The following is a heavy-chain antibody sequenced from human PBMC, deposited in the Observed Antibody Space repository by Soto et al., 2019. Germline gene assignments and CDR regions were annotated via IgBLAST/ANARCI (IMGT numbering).Heavy chain of an antibody. CDR1: GFTFNTYG. V-gene: IGHV3-33*08. CDR2: IWYDGSNK. D-gene: IGHD2-8*02. CDR3: ARADCTGAYCYSWPFYYGVDV. J-gene: IGHJ6*02. Sequence: QVQLVESGGGVVQPGGSLRLSCPTSGFTFNTYGMHWVRQAPGKGLEWVAIIWYDGSNKYYADSVKGRFTISRDNSKNTLYLQMTSLRAEDKALYYCARADCTGAYCYSWPFYYGVDVWGQETTVTVSS.